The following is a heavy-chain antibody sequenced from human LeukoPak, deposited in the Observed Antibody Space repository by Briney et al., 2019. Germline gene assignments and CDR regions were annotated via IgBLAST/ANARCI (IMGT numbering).Heavy chain of an antibody. V-gene: IGHV3-48*01. CDR1: GFTFSSYN. CDR2: ISSSSSTI. J-gene: IGHJ4*02. D-gene: IGHD1-26*01. CDR3: ARSGSYRLDY. Sequence: GGSLRLSCATSGFTFSSYNMNWVRQAPGKGLEWVSYISSSSSTIYYADSVKGRFTISRDNAKNSLYLQMNSLRAEDTAVYYCARSGSYRLDYWGQGTLVTVSS.